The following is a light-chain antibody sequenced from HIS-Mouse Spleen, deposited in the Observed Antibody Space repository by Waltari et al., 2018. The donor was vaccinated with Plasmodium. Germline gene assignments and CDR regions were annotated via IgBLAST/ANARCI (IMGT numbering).Light chain of an antibody. CDR1: ALPKKY. CDR3: YSTDSSGNHRV. Sequence: SYELTQPPSVSVSPGQTARITCSGDALPKKYAYWYQQKSGQAPVLVIYEDSKRPAGIAEGFSGSRSGTMATVTISGAQVEDEADYYCYSTDSSGNHRVFGGGTKLTVL. V-gene: IGLV3-10*01. J-gene: IGLJ3*02. CDR2: EDS.